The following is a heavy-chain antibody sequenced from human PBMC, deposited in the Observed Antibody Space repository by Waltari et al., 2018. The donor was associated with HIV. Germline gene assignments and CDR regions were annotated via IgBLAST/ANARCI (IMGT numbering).Heavy chain of an antibody. CDR3: TTFEMGTTRNF. Sequence: VQLAESAGAWVTPGGTLKITCEVSGSTFKNARLGWVPGAPGKGLQWLGHIRSKTDGGATDYAAPLSGRFAISTDDFNNTMFLEMKTLKVDDTAVYYCTTFEMGTTRNFWGQGTLVTVSS. J-gene: IGHJ4*02. V-gene: IGHV3-15*02. CDR2: IRSKTDGGAT. CDR1: GSTFKNAR. D-gene: IGHD1-26*01.